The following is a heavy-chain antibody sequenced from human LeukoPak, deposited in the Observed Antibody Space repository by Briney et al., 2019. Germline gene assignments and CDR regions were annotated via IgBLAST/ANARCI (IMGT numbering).Heavy chain of an antibody. CDR1: GYTFTSYD. CDR2: IIPIFGTA. CDR3: ARETLNCSGGSCHEKHLNNWFDP. J-gene: IGHJ5*02. Sequence: GASVKVSCKASGYTFTSYDINWVRQAPGQGLEWMGGIIPIFGTANYAQKFQGRVTITADESTSTAYMELSSLRSEDTAVYYCARETLNCSGGSCHEKHLNNWFDPWGQGTLVTVSS. D-gene: IGHD2-15*01. V-gene: IGHV1-69*13.